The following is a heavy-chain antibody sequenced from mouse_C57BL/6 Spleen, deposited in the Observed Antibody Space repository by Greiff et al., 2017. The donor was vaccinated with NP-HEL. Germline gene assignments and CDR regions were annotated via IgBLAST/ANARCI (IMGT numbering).Heavy chain of an antibody. Sequence: VKLMESGPELVKPGASVKISCKASGYAFSSSWMNWVKQRPGKGLEWIGRIYPGDGDTNYNGKFKGKATLTADKSSSTAYMQLSSLTSEDSAVYVCARRHYYGSSYVWYFDVWGTGTTVTVSS. CDR3: ARRHYYGSSYVWYFDV. CDR2: IYPGDGDT. D-gene: IGHD1-1*01. CDR1: GYAFSSSW. J-gene: IGHJ1*03. V-gene: IGHV1-82*01.